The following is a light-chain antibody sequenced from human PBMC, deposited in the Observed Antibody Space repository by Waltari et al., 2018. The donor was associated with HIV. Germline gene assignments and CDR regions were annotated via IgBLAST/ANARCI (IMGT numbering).Light chain of an antibody. CDR1: SSDIGDYDY. Sequence: QSALTQPPSASGSPGQSVTISCTGTSSDIGDYDYVSWYQHQPGEAPKLLIYEVLNRPSGVPHRFSGSKSGKTASLTVSGLQAEDEADYYCSSYGGNSNVIFGGGTKLTVL. CDR2: EVL. V-gene: IGLV2-8*01. J-gene: IGLJ2*01. CDR3: SSYGGNSNVI.